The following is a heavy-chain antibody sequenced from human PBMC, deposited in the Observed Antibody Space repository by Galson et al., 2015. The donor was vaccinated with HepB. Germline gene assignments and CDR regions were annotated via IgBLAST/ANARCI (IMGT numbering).Heavy chain of an antibody. D-gene: IGHD2-2*01. CDR1: GFTFSSYA. V-gene: IGHV3-30*04. CDR3: ARDPQGYCSSTSCYSPPYFDY. CDR2: ISYDGSNK. Sequence: SLRLSCAASGFTFSSYAMHWVRQAPGKGLEWVAVISYDGSNKYYADSVKGRFTISRDNSKNTLYLQMNSLRAEDTAVYYCARDPQGYCSSTSCYSPPYFDYWGQGTLVTVSS. J-gene: IGHJ4*02.